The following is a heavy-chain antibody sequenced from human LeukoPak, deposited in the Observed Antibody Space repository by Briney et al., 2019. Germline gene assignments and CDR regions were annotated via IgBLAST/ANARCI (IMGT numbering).Heavy chain of an antibody. J-gene: IGHJ4*02. CDR1: GYTFSSHG. CDR3: ARTDSYGSGTYAYYFDY. D-gene: IGHD3-10*01. CDR2: ISVYNSNT. Sequence: ASVKVSCKGSGYTFSSHGIAWVRQAPGQGLEWLGWISVYNSNTHYSQSLRGRVTMTTDKSTTTAYMELTNLRYDDTAVYYCARTDSYGSGTYAYYFDYWGQGTLVTVSS. V-gene: IGHV1-18*01.